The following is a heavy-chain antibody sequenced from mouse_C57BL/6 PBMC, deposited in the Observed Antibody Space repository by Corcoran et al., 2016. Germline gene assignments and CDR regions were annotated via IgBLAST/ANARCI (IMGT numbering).Heavy chain of an antibody. D-gene: IGHD4-1*01. CDR3: ARRIPFTGTEFSY. CDR1: GYTFTSYG. CDR2: IYPRSGNT. Sequence: QVQLQQSGAELARPGASVKLSCKASGYTFTSYGISWVKQRTGQGLEWIGEIYPRSGNTYYNEKFKGKATLTADKSSSTAYMGLRSLTSEDSAVHFWARRIPFTGTEFSYWGQGTLVTVSA. V-gene: IGHV1-81*01. J-gene: IGHJ3*01.